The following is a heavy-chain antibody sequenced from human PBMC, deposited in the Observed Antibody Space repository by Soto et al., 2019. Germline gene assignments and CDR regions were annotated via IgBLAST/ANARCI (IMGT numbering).Heavy chain of an antibody. CDR3: ARHNWNEPYNWFDP. CDR2: IKTDGSST. Sequence: GGSLRLSCAASGFTFSSYWMHWVRQAPGKGLVWVSRIKTDGSSTDYADSVQGRFTISRDNAKNTLYLQMNSLRVEDTAVYYCARHNWNEPYNWFDPWGQGTLVTVSS. J-gene: IGHJ5*02. D-gene: IGHD1-1*01. CDR1: GFTFSSYW. V-gene: IGHV3-74*01.